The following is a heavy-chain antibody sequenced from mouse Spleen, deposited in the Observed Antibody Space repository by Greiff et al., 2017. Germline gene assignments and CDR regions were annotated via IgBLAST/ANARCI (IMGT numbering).Heavy chain of an antibody. Sequence: EVKVVESGGGLVKPGGSLKLSCAASGFTFSSYGMSWVRQTPEKRLEWVATISGGGSYTYYPDSVKGRFTISRDNAKNNLYLQMSSLRSEDTALYYCARRGYDYDTWFAYWGQGTLVTGSA. CDR1: GFTFSSYG. J-gene: IGHJ3*01. V-gene: IGHV5-9-2*01. CDR2: ISGGGSYT. CDR3: ARRGYDYDTWFAY. D-gene: IGHD2-4*01.